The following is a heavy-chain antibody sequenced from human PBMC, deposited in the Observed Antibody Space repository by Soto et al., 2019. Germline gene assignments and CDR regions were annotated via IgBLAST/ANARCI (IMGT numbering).Heavy chain of an antibody. D-gene: IGHD5-18*01. Sequence: PSETLSLTCSVSGTSVSNYYWSWIRQPAVKGLEHIGRIYTSGSTSYNPSLKSRVTMSMDTSQTQIYLNLTSVTAADTAVYYCARGGIQLSYAFDYWGQGILVTAPQ. CDR2: IYTSGST. CDR3: ARGGIQLSYAFDY. CDR1: GTSVSNYY. J-gene: IGHJ4*02. V-gene: IGHV4-4*07.